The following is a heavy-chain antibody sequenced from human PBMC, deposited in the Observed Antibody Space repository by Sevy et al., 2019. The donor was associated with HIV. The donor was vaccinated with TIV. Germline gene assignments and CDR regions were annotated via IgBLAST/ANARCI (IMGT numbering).Heavy chain of an antibody. D-gene: IGHD3-22*01. CDR2: TNTDGDTI. Sequence: GGSLRLSCAASGFTFTDYYISWIRQAPGKGLDWISYTNTDGDTIYYADSVKGRFTVSRDNAKNSLFLQMTSLSAEDTAVYYCARDARLAYYDNPPYFDHWGQGDLVTVSS. V-gene: IGHV3-11*01. J-gene: IGHJ4*02. CDR1: GFTFTDYY. CDR3: ARDARLAYYDNPPYFDH.